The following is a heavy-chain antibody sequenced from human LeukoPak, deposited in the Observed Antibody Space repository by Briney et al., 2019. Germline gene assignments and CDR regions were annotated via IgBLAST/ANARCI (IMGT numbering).Heavy chain of an antibody. CDR3: AKGSSAYVMYYFDN. CDR2: ISGSGAST. J-gene: IGHJ4*02. CDR1: AFTFSNYA. V-gene: IGHV3-23*01. Sequence: AGGSLRLSCAASAFTFSNYAMSWVRQAPGKGLEWVSAISGSGASTYYADSVKGRFTISRGKSQNTLYLQMNSLRAEDTAVYYCAKGSSAYVMYYFDNWGQGTLVTVSS. D-gene: IGHD3-22*01.